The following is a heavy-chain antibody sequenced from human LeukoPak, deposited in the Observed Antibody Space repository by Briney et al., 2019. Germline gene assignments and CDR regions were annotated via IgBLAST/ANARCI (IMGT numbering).Heavy chain of an antibody. V-gene: IGHV3-23*01. CDR1: GFTFSSYA. J-gene: IGHJ4*02. CDR2: ISGSGGST. Sequence: GGSLRLSCAASGFTFSSYAMSWVRPAPGKGLEWVSAISGSGGSTYYADSVKGRFTISRDNSKNTLYLQMNSLRAEDTAVYYCAKDYYDSSGYYLKAVYWGQGTLVTVSS. D-gene: IGHD3-22*01. CDR3: AKDYYDSSGYYLKAVY.